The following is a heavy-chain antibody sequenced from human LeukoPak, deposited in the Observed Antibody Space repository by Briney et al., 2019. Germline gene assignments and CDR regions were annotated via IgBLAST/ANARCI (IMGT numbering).Heavy chain of an antibody. CDR3: AKSYSNFFDY. V-gene: IGHV3-66*01. CDR2: IYSGGST. CDR1: GFTVSSNY. Sequence: GGSLRLSCAASGFTVSSNYMSWVRQAPGKGLEWVSVIYSGGSTYYADSVKGRFTISRDNSKNTLYLQVTSLRPEDTAVYYCAKSYSNFFDYWGQGTLVTVSS. D-gene: IGHD4-11*01. J-gene: IGHJ4*02.